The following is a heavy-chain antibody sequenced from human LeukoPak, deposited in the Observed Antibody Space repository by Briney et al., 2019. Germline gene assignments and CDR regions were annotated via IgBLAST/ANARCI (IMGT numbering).Heavy chain of an antibody. CDR3: ARDGAAGPPFYFDY. Sequence: SETLSLTCAVYGGSFSGYYWSWIRQPPGKGLEWIGEINHSGSTNYNPSPKSRVTISVDTSKNQFSLKLSSVTAADTAVYYCARDGAAGPPFYFDYWGQGTLVTVSS. J-gene: IGHJ4*02. CDR1: GGSFSGYY. V-gene: IGHV4-34*01. CDR2: INHSGST. D-gene: IGHD6-13*01.